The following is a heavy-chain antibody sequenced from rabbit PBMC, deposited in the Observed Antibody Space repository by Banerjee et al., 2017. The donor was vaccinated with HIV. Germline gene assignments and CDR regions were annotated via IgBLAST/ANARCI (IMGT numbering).Heavy chain of an antibody. Sequence: QSLEESGGDLVKPGASLTLTCTASGLDFSSIYYMCWVRQAPGKGLEWIGCIYAGNNGSPYYASWAKGRFTISKTSSTTVTLQMTSLTAADTATYFCARDLAGVIGWNFNLWGPGTLVTVS. J-gene: IGHJ4*01. CDR3: ARDLAGVIGWNFNL. D-gene: IGHD4-1*01. V-gene: IGHV1S40*01. CDR2: IYAGNNGSP. CDR1: GLDFSSIYY.